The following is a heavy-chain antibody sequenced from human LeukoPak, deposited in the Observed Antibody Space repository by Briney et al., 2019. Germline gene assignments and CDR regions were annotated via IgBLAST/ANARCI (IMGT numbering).Heavy chain of an antibody. Sequence: SETLSLTCTVSGGSISSYYWSWIRQPPGKGLEWIGYIYYSGSTYYNPSLKSRVTISVDTSKNQFSLKLSSVTAADTAVYYCASYKKYYYDSSGYTDIWGQGTMVTVSS. D-gene: IGHD3-22*01. V-gene: IGHV4-59*12. J-gene: IGHJ3*02. CDR3: ASYKKYYYDSSGYTDI. CDR1: GGSISSYY. CDR2: IYYSGST.